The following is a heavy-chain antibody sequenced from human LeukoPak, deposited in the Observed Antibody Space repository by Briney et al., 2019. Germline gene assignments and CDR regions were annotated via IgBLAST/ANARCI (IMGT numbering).Heavy chain of an antibody. V-gene: IGHV4-59*08. D-gene: IGHD6-6*01. CDR2: IYYSGST. J-gene: IGHJ3*02. CDR1: GGSISGYY. Sequence: SETLSLTCTVSGGSISGYYWSWIRQPPGKGLEWIGYIYYSGSTNYNPSLKRRLTISIDTSENQFSLMLSSVTAADTSVYYYAGGYKRSSGRGAFDIWGQGTMVTVSS. CDR3: AGGYKRSSGRGAFDI.